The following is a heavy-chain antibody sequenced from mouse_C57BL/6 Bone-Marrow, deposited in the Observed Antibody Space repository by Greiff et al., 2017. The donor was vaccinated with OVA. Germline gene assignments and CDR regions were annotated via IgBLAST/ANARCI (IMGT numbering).Heavy chain of an antibody. Sequence: EVQLQQSGAELVRPGASVKLSCTASGFNIKDDYMHWVKQRPEQGLEWIGWIDPENGDTEYASKFQGKATITADTSSNTAYLQLSSLTSEDTAVYYCTTSSSYVAYWGKGTLVTVSA. J-gene: IGHJ3*01. CDR1: GFNIKDDY. V-gene: IGHV14-4*01. CDR2: IDPENGDT. CDR3: TTSSSYVAY. D-gene: IGHD1-1*01.